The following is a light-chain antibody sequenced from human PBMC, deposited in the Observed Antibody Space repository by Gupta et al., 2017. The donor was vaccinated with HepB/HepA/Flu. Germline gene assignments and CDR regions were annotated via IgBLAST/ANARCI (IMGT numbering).Light chain of an antibody. Sequence: IVMTQSPATLSMSPGERATLSCRASQNICGHLAWYQQKPGQAPRLLIFASSTRATGIPARFTGSGSGTEFSLTISGLQSEDFAVYYCQQYHNWLRTFGQGTRLDIK. J-gene: IGKJ5*01. CDR3: QQYHNWLRT. CDR2: ASS. V-gene: IGKV3-15*01. CDR1: QNICGH.